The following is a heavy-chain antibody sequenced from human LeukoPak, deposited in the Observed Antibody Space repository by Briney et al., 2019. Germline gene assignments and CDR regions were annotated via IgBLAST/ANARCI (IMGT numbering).Heavy chain of an antibody. Sequence: SETLSLTCAVYGGSFSGYCWSWIRQPPGKGLEWIGEINHSGSTNYNPSLKSRVTISVDTSKNQFSLKLSSVTAADTAVYYCARVGAAAGYHDAFDIWGQGTMVTVSS. D-gene: IGHD6-13*01. J-gene: IGHJ3*02. CDR3: ARVGAAAGYHDAFDI. CDR1: GGSFSGYC. CDR2: INHSGST. V-gene: IGHV4-34*01.